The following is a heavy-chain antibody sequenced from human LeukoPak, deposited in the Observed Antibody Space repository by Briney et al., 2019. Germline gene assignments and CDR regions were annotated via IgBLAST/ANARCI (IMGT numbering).Heavy chain of an antibody. Sequence: PGGSLRLSCAASGFTVTNYAMTWVRQAPGKGLEWVAAISDSGGYTYYADSEKGRFTISRDNSKNMLYLQMNNLRAEDTAVYYCANFERTVAGPYNWFDPWGQGTLVTVSS. J-gene: IGHJ5*02. CDR1: GFTVTNYA. CDR3: ANFERTVAGPYNWFDP. V-gene: IGHV3-23*01. D-gene: IGHD6-19*01. CDR2: ISDSGGYT.